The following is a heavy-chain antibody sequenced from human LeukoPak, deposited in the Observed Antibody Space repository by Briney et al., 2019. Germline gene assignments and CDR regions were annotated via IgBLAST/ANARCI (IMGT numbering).Heavy chain of an antibody. CDR1: GFTFSSYG. CDR2: ISYDGSNK. J-gene: IGHJ4*02. Sequence: PGRSLRLSCAASGFTFSSYGMHWVRQAPGKGLEWVAVISYDGSNKYYADSVKGRFTISRDNSKNTLYLQMNSLRAEDTAAYYCAKGDSGLLWFGESALIDYWGQGTLVTVFS. V-gene: IGHV3-30*18. CDR3: AKGDSGLLWFGESALIDY. D-gene: IGHD3-10*01.